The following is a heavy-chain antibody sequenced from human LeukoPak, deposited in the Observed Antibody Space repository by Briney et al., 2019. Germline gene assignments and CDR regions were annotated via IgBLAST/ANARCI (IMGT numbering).Heavy chain of an antibody. J-gene: IGHJ6*03. V-gene: IGHV6-1*01. CDR3: ARWATITSSDYYYMDV. CDR2: TYYRSKWYN. Sequence: SQTLSLTCAISGDSVSSNSAAWNWIRQSPSRGLEWLGRTYYRSKWYNDYAVSVKSRITINPDTSKNQFSLQLNSVTPEDTAVYYCARWATITSSDYYYMDVWGKGTTVTVSS. CDR1: GDSVSSNSAA. D-gene: IGHD5-12*01.